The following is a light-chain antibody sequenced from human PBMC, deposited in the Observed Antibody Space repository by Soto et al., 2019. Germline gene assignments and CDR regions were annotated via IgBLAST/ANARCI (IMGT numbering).Light chain of an antibody. CDR2: GAS. CDR1: QSVSSN. CDR3: QQYNNWPPCT. J-gene: IGKJ1*01. Sequence: EIVMTQSPATLSVSPGERATLSCRASQSVSSNLAWYQQKPGQAPRLLIYGASTRASEIPARFSGSGSGTDFILTISSQQSKDLTVYYCQQYNNWPPCTFGQGTKVEIK. V-gene: IGKV3-15*01.